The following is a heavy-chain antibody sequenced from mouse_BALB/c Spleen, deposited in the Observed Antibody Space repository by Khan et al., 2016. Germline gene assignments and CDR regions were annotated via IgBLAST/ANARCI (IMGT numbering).Heavy chain of an antibody. Sequence: VQLKQSGAELVKPGASVQLSCTASGFNIKDTYMHWVKQRPEQGLEWIGRIDPANGNTKYDPKFQGKATITADTSSNTAYLQLSSLTSEDTAVYDCASAGSSLYWGQATTLTASS. V-gene: IGHV14-3*02. J-gene: IGHJ2*01. D-gene: IGHD1-1*01. CDR2: IDPANGNT. CDR1: GFNIKDTY. CDR3: ASAGSSLY.